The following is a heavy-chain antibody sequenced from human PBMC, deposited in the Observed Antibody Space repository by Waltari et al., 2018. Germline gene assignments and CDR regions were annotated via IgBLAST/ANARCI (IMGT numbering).Heavy chain of an antibody. V-gene: IGHV4-59*01. CDR3: ARGNAFDF. CDR2: IYHSGST. Sequence: QVQLQESGPGLVKPSETLSLTCTVSGDTITSYYWNWIRQPPGKGLAWIAYIYHSGSTTDNPSLKSRVTLSIDMSKNQFSLNLTSVTAADTAVYYCARGNAFDFWGQGTLVTVSS. J-gene: IGHJ3*01. CDR1: GDTITSYY.